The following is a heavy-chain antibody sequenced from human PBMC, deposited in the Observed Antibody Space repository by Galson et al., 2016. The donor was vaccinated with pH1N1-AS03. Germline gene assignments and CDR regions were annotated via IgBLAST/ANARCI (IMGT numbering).Heavy chain of an antibody. J-gene: IGHJ4*02. CDR3: AHRHGGNSHYFGY. CDR1: GFSHRASGVA. D-gene: IGHD4-23*01. CDR2: IYWDDDK. Sequence: PALVKPPQTLTLTCTLSGFSHRASGVAVAWIRQPPGKALEWLALIYWDDDKRYSPSLRDKLTITKDSSTNKVVPTMTNMDPVDTATYYCAHRHGGNSHYFGYWGPGTLVTVSS. V-gene: IGHV2-5*02.